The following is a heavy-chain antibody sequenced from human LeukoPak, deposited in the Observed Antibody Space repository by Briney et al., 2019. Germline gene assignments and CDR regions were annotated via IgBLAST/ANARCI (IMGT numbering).Heavy chain of an antibody. CDR2: INSDGSST. CDR1: GFTFSSYW. J-gene: IGHJ4*02. V-gene: IGHV3-74*01. D-gene: IGHD3-22*01. Sequence: PGGSLRLSCAASGFTFSSYWMHWVRQAPGKGLVLVSRINSDGSSTSYADSVKGRFTISRDNAKNTLYLQMNSLRAEDTAVYYCARARPRDYYDSSGYNYWGQGTLVTVSS. CDR3: ARARPRDYYDSSGYNY.